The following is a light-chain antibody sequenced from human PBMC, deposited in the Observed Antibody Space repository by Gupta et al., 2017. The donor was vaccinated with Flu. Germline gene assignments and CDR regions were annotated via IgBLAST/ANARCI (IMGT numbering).Light chain of an antibody. J-gene: IGLJ1*01. CDR3: QLWANGSDNYV. Sequence: SVLTQPPSVSVAPGKTASLTCVGNNIGSKSVHWYQQKPGQAPVLVIFVDRDRPSGIPERFSGSNSGTTATLTLTRVEAGDEADYYCQLWANGSDNYVFGSGTKLTVL. CDR2: VDR. CDR1: NIGSKS. V-gene: IGLV3-21*03.